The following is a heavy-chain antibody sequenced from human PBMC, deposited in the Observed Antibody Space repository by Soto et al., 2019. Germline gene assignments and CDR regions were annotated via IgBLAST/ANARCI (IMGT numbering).Heavy chain of an antibody. D-gene: IGHD3-16*02. V-gene: IGHV3-15*02. J-gene: IGHJ4*02. CDR1: GITLSNSW. CDR3: NTYDYIRGSDRYRWDY. Sequence: DVQLVESGGALVKPGGSLRLSCAASGITLSNSWMSWVRQAPGGGLEWVARILSVSDGESTDYAAPVRGRFSISRDDYKNTLHLEMNTLRTEDTGVYYCNTYDYIRGSDRYRWDYWGQGTPVAVSS. CDR2: ILSVSDGEST.